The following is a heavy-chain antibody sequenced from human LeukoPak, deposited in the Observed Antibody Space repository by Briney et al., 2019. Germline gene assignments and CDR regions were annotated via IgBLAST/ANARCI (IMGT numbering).Heavy chain of an antibody. J-gene: IGHJ6*02. CDR2: IYYSGST. CDR1: GGSISSYY. CDR3: ARDRSHDHLTGRDGYYYYDMDV. Sequence: SETLSLTCTVSGGSISSYYWSWIRQPPGKGLEWIGYIYYSGSTNYNPSLKSRVTISIDTSKNQFSLKLSSVTAADTAVYYCARDRSHDHLTGRDGYYYYDMDVWGQGTTVTVSS. D-gene: IGHD3-9*01. V-gene: IGHV4-59*01.